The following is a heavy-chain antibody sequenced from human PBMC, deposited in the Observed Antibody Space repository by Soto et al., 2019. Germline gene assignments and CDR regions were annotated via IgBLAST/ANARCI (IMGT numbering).Heavy chain of an antibody. J-gene: IGHJ5*02. Sequence: ASVKVSCKASGYTFTGYYMHWVRQAPGQGLEWMGWINPNSGGTNYAQKFQGWVTMTRDTSISTAYMELSRLRSDDTAVYYCARDPAGPSMTAAAGWFDPWGQGTLVTVSS. V-gene: IGHV1-2*04. D-gene: IGHD6-13*01. CDR3: ARDPAGPSMTAAAGWFDP. CDR1: GYTFTGYY. CDR2: INPNSGGT.